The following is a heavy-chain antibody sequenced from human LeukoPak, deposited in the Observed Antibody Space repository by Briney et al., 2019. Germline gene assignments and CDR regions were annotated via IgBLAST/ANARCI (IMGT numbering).Heavy chain of an antibody. CDR3: ARNYYDSSGYPYYYYYMDV. CDR1: GGSISSYY. V-gene: IGHV4-59*01. Sequence: PSETLSLTCTVSGGSISSYYWSWIRQPPGKGLEWIGYIYYSGSTNYNPSLKSRVTISVDTSKNQFSLKLSSVTAADTAMYYCARNYYDSSGYPYYYYYMDVWGKGTTVTVSS. D-gene: IGHD3-22*01. CDR2: IYYSGST. J-gene: IGHJ6*03.